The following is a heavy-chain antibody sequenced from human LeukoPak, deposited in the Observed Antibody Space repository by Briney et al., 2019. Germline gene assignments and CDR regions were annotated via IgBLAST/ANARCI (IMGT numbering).Heavy chain of an antibody. D-gene: IGHD2/OR15-2a*01. CDR2: IIPIFGTA. CDR3: VREVYGSFDY. CDR1: GGTFSSYA. Sequence: GSSVKVSCKASGGTFSSYAISWVRQAPGQGLEWMGGIIPIFGTANYAQKLQGRVTMTTDTSTRTAYMELRSLRSDDTAVYYCVREVYGSFDYWGQGTLVTVSS. V-gene: IGHV1-69*05. J-gene: IGHJ4*02.